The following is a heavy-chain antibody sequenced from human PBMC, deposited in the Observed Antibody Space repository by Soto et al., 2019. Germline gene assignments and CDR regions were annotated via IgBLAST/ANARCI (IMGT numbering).Heavy chain of an antibody. J-gene: IGHJ6*02. CDR1: GFTFSSSA. CDR3: AKGPTVFGAVISFDYYYGMYV. Sequence: GGSLRLSCTAPGFTFSSSAMSWVRQASGRGLEWVSGISGSGAGTYYADSVKGRFTISRDNSKNTMYLQMSGLRAEDAAVYYCAKGPTVFGAVISFDYYYGMYVWGQGTPVTASS. CDR2: ISGSGAGT. V-gene: IGHV3-23*01. D-gene: IGHD3-3*01.